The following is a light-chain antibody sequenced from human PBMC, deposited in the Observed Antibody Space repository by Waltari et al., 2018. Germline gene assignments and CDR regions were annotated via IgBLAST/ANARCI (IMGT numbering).Light chain of an antibody. J-gene: IGLJ2*01. CDR3: QSADSTGTHRF. CDR2: KDS. V-gene: IGLV3-25*03. CDR1: ALPNSY. Sequence: SSELTQPLSVSVSPGQTARRTCSGDALPNSYASWYQKKPGQAPLLVIFKDSERPSLIPERFSGSSSGTVVALTISGVQAEDEADYFCQSADSTGTHRFFGGGTKLTVL.